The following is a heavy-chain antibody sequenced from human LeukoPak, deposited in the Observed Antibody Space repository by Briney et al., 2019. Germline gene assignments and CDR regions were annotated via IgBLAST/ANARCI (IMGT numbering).Heavy chain of an antibody. V-gene: IGHV3-74*01. D-gene: IGHD2-15*01. CDR2: ISTDGYTT. Sequence: GGSMRLSCAASGLAFSTYKMHWVRQAPRKGLVWVSRISTDGYTTDYADFVQGRFTASRDNTKNTWSLEMNSLRAEDTAVYYCVVGGSPGYWGQGTLVTVSS. CDR3: VVGGSPGY. J-gene: IGHJ4*02. CDR1: GLAFSTYK.